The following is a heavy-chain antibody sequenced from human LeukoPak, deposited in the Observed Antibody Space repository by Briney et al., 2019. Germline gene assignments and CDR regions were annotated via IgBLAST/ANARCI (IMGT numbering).Heavy chain of an antibody. V-gene: IGHV3-30*04. CDR2: ISYDGSNK. Sequence: GGSLRLSCAASGFTFSSYAMHWVRQAPGKGLEWVAVISYDGSNKYYADSVKGRFTISRDNSKNTLYLQMNSLRAEDTAVYFCARDAQYYYDSSGYLPYWGQGTLVTVSS. CDR1: GFTFSSYA. CDR3: ARDAQYYYDSSGYLPY. D-gene: IGHD3-22*01. J-gene: IGHJ4*02.